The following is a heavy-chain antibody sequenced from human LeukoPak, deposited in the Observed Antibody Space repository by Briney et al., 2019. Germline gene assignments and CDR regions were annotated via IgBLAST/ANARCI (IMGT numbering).Heavy chain of an antibody. D-gene: IGHD2-2*01. CDR3: ASPCTSTSSPDY. V-gene: IGHV3-74*01. J-gene: IGHJ4*02. Sequence: GGSLRLSCAASGFTFSSYWMHWVRQAPGKGLVWVSRINSDGSSTSYADSVKGRFTISRDNAKNTLYLQMNSLRAEDTAVYYCASPCTSTSSPDYWGQGTLVTVSS. CDR2: INSDGSST. CDR1: GFTFSSYW.